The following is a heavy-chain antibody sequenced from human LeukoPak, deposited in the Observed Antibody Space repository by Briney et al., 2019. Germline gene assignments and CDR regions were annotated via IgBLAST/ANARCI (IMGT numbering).Heavy chain of an antibody. Sequence: SETLSLTCTVSGGSTSSGGYYWSWIRQHPGKGLEWIAYISYSGSTHHNPSLRSRVTISLDTSKNQFSLKLSSVTAADTAVYYCARDHTLDYGDYYYGLDVWGQGTTVTVSS. CDR1: GGSTSSGGYY. CDR3: ARDHTLDYGDYYYGLDV. J-gene: IGHJ6*02. D-gene: IGHD4-17*01. CDR2: ISYSGST. V-gene: IGHV4-31*03.